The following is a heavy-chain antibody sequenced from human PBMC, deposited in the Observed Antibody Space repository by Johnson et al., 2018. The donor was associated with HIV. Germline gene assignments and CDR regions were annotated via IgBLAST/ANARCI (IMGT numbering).Heavy chain of an antibody. V-gene: IGHV3-20*04. CDR2: IAWNGATT. CDR1: GFTFDEHG. Sequence: EVQLVESGGGLVQPGESLRLSCAASGFTFDEHGMSWVRQAPGKGLEWVSGIAWNGATTGYADSVKGRFTISRDNSKNTLYLQMNSLRAEDTAVYYCASSSPRDAFDIWGQGTMVTVSS. J-gene: IGHJ3*02. CDR3: ASSSPRDAFDI.